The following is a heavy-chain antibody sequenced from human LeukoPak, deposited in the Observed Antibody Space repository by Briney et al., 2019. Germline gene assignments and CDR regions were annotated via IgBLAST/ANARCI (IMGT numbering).Heavy chain of an antibody. V-gene: IGHV3-48*03. CDR2: ISSSGNTI. CDR3: ARTNYYDISGYDY. D-gene: IGHD3-22*01. J-gene: IGHJ4*02. Sequence: PGGSLRLSCAASGFTFSSYEMYWVRQAPGKGLEWVSDISSSGNTIYYADSVKGRLTISRDNAKNSLYLQMNSLRAEDTALYYCARTNYYDISGYDYWGQGTLVTVSS. CDR1: GFTFSSYE.